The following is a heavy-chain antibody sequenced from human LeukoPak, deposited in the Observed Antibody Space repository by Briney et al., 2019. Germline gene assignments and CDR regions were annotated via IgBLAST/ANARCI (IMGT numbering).Heavy chain of an antibody. J-gene: IGHJ4*02. CDR2: INHSGST. Sequence: SETLSLTCAVYGGSFSGYYWSWIRQPPGKGLEWIGEINHSGSTNYNPSLKSRVTISVDTSKNQLSLKLSSVTAADTAVYYCARGSRSSTSCYLNYWGQGTLATVSS. CDR3: ARGSRSSTSCYLNY. CDR1: GGSFSGYY. V-gene: IGHV4-34*01. D-gene: IGHD2-2*01.